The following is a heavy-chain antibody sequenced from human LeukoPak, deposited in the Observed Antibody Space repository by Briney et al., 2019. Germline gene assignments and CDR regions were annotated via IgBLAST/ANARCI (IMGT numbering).Heavy chain of an antibody. Sequence: SETLSLTCTVYGGSFSGYYWSWTRQPPGKGLEWIGEINHSGSTNYNPSLKSRVTISVDTSKNQFSLKLSSVTAADTAVYYCARRTSPLGGRVDYWGQGTLVTVSS. V-gene: IGHV4-34*01. CDR1: GGSFSGYY. CDR3: ARRTSPLGGRVDY. CDR2: INHSGST. J-gene: IGHJ4*02.